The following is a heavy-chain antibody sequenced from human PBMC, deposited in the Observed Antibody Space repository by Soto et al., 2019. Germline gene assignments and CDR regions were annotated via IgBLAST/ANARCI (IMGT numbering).Heavy chain of an antibody. Sequence: PSETLSLTCTVSGGSISSYYWSWIRQPPGKGLEWIGYIYYSGSTNYNPSLKSRVTISVDTSKNQFSLKLSSVTAADTAVYYCARANPKLLRFDPWGQGTLVTVSS. CDR1: GGSISSYY. CDR3: ARANPKLLRFDP. CDR2: IYYSGST. V-gene: IGHV4-59*01. J-gene: IGHJ5*02. D-gene: IGHD2-15*01.